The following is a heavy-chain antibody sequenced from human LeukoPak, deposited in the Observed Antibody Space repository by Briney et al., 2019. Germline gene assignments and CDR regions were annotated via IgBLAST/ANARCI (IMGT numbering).Heavy chain of an antibody. Sequence: GPSLKLSCKASGYTFTGYYMHWVRQAHGQGLEFMGWISPNSGGTNYAQKFQGRVTMTRDTSISTAYMEMSRLRSDDTAVYYCARERGYCSGGSCYGYYFDYWGQGTLVTVS. V-gene: IGHV1-2*02. D-gene: IGHD2-15*01. J-gene: IGHJ4*02. CDR3: ARERGYCSGGSCYGYYFDY. CDR2: ISPNSGGT. CDR1: GYTFTGYY.